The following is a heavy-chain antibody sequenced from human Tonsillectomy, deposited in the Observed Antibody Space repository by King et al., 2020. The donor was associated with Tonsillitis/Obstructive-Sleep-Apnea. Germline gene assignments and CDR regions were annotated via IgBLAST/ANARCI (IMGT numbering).Heavy chain of an antibody. CDR1: GGSISSSNW. D-gene: IGHD6-6*01. Sequence: VQLQESGPGLVKPSGTLSLTCAVSGGSISSSNWWSWVRQPPGKGLEWIGGIYHSGSTNYNPSLKSRVTISVDKSKNQFSLKLSAVTAADTAVYYCARDLSSSSGLNCFDPWGQGTLVTVSS. J-gene: IGHJ5*02. CDR3: ARDLSSSSGLNCFDP. V-gene: IGHV4-4*02. CDR2: IYHSGST.